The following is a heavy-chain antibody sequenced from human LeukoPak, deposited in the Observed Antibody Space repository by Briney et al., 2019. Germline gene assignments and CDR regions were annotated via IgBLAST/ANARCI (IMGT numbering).Heavy chain of an antibody. Sequence: GASVKVSCKVSGYTLTELSMHWVRQAPGKGLEWMGGFNPEDGETIYAQKFQGRVTMTEDTSTDTAYMELSSLRSEDTAVYYCATEFGELLSPDAFDIWGQGTMVTVSS. CDR1: GYTLTELS. CDR3: ATEFGELLSPDAFDI. CDR2: FNPEDGET. V-gene: IGHV1-24*01. D-gene: IGHD3-10*01. J-gene: IGHJ3*02.